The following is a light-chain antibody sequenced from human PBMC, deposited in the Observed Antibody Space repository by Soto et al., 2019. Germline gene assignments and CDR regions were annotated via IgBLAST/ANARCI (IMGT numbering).Light chain of an antibody. CDR1: QSITTW. CDR3: QQYNTYSRT. V-gene: IGKV1-5*03. CDR2: KAS. J-gene: IGKJ1*01. Sequence: DIPMTQSPSTLSASVGDRVAITCRASQSITTWLAWYQHKPGKAPKLLIYKASSLQSGVPSRFSGSGSGTEFTLTISSLQPDDFATYYCQQYNTYSRTFGQGTKVDIK.